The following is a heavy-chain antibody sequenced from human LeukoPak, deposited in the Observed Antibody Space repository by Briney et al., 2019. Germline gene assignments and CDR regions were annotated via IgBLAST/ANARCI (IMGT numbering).Heavy chain of an antibody. Sequence: GGSLRLSCAASRFTFSSYAMHWVRQAPGKGLEWVAVISYDGSNTYYADSVKVRFTISRDNSKNTLYLQMNSLRAEDTAVYYCARDCSSSWYLYYYGMDVWGQGTTVTVSS. CDR2: ISYDGSNT. CDR3: ARDCSSSWYLYYYGMDV. V-gene: IGHV3-30*04. CDR1: RFTFSSYA. D-gene: IGHD6-13*01. J-gene: IGHJ6*02.